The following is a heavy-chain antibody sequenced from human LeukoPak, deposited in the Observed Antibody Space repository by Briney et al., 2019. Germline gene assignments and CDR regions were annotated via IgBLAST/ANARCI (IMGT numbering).Heavy chain of an antibody. CDR2: ISGSGEST. CDR1: GFTFSSYA. V-gene: IGHV3-23*01. Sequence: GGSLRLSCAASGFTFSSYAMSWVRQVPGKGLERVSTISGSGESTYYADSVKGRFTISRDNSRNTLYLDMNSLRAEDTAVYYCARDGEYCTSTGCYYPFWGQGTLVTVSS. CDR3: ARDGEYCTSTGCYYPF. J-gene: IGHJ4*02. D-gene: IGHD2-2*01.